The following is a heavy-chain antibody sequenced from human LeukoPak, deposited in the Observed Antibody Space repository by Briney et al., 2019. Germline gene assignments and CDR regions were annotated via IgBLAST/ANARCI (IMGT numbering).Heavy chain of an antibody. CDR2: ISNDGKKK. Sequence: GGSLRLSCVASGFTFSTYGMHWVRQAPGKGLEWVTTISNDGKKKYYADSVKGRFTISRDNSKNTLYLQMNSLRAEDTAVYYCAKAPPYKKYFDYWGQGTLVTVSS. CDR1: GFTFSTYG. V-gene: IGHV3-30*18. CDR3: AKAPPYKKYFDY. J-gene: IGHJ4*02. D-gene: IGHD1-1*01.